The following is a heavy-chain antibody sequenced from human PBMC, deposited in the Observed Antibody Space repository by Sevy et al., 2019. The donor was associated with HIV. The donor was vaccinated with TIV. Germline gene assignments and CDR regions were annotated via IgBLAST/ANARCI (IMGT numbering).Heavy chain of an antibody. V-gene: IGHV1-2*02. J-gene: IGHJ3*02. CDR1: GYTFTGYY. CDR3: ARERRAATGYSFDI. CDR2: INPNSGDT. D-gene: IGHD6-13*01. Sequence: ASVKVSCKASGYTFTGYYMHWVRQAPGQGLEWMGWINPNSGDTKYAQKFQGRVTMTRDTSINTAYMELRRLTSDDTAVYSCARERRAATGYSFDIWGQGTMVTVSS.